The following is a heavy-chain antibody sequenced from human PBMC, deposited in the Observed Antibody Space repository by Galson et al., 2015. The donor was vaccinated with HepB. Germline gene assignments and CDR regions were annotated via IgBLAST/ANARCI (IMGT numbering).Heavy chain of an antibody. CDR1: GFTFSSYA. CDR2: ISGGGGIT. Sequence: SLRLSCAASGFTFSSYAMSWVRQAPGKGLEWVSAISGGGGITHYADSVKGRFTISRDNSKNTLYLQMSSLRAEDMAVYYCAKAGVAAAGASSYYMDVWGKGTTVTVSS. D-gene: IGHD6-13*01. CDR3: AKAGVAAAGASSYYMDV. V-gene: IGHV3-23*01. J-gene: IGHJ6*03.